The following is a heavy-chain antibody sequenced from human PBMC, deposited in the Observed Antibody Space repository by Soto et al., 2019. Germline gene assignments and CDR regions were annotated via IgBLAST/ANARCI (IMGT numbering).Heavy chain of an antibody. V-gene: IGHV1-3*01. D-gene: IGHD2-2*01. Sequence: SVKVSCKASGYTFTTYSMHWVRQAPGQRLEWMGWIHAGNGNTEHSQKFQGRVTITRDTSASTAYLELGSLRSEDTAVYYCARAACSSTSCYNYYAYGMDVWGQGAAVTVAS. CDR3: ARAACSSTSCYNYYAYGMDV. CDR1: GYTFTTYS. J-gene: IGHJ6*02. CDR2: IHAGNGNT.